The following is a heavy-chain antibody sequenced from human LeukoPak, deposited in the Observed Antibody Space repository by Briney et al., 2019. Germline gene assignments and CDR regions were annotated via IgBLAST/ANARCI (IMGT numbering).Heavy chain of an antibody. CDR1: GYTFTSYG. V-gene: IGHV1-18*01. D-gene: IGHD1-26*01. CDR2: INSYNGNA. Sequence: GASVKVSCKASGYTFTSYGFSWVRQAPGQGLEGRGWINSYNGNANYAQRFQSSATMTIDTSSTTPYMELKSLRSDDTAVYYCAAVGPTGFLEYWGQGYLVTVSS. J-gene: IGHJ4*02. CDR3: AAVGPTGFLEY.